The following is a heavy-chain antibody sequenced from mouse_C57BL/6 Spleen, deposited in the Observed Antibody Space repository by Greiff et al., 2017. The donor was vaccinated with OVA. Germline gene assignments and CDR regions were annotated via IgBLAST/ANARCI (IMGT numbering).Heavy chain of an antibody. CDR3: AREDGYYRFAY. CDR1: GYAFSSSW. J-gene: IGHJ3*01. Sequence: VQGVESGPELVKPGASVKISCKASGYAFSSSWLNWVKQRPGKGLEWIGRIYPGDGDTNYNGKFKGKATLTADKSSSTAYMQLSSLTSEDSAVYFCAREDGYYRFAYWGQGTLVTVSA. CDR2: IYPGDGDT. D-gene: IGHD2-3*01. V-gene: IGHV1-82*01.